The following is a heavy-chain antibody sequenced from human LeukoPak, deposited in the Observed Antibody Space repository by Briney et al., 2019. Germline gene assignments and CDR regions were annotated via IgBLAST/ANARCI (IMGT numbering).Heavy chain of an antibody. Sequence: GGSLRLSCAASGFTFSSYSMNWVRQAPGKGLEWVSSISSSSSYIYYADSVKGRFTISRDNAKNSLYLQMNSLRAEDTAVYYCASATTSIAVAGTDYWGQGTLVTVSP. CDR3: ASATTSIAVAGTDY. V-gene: IGHV3-21*01. J-gene: IGHJ4*02. CDR2: ISSSSSYI. CDR1: GFTFSSYS. D-gene: IGHD6-19*01.